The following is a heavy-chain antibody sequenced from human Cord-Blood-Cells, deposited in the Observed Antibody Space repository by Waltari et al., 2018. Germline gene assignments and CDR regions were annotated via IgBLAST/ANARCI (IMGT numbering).Heavy chain of an antibody. V-gene: IGHV6-1*01. J-gene: IGHJ4*02. CDR1: GDSVSSNSAA. Sequence: GTGLVKPSQTLSLTCAISGDSVSSNSAAWNWIRQSPSRGLEWLGRTYYRSKWYNDYAVSVKSRITINPDTSKNQFSLKLNSVTPEDTAVYYCARVVTEGYSYGSYFDYWGQGTLVTVSS. CDR3: ARVVTEGYSYGSYFDY. CDR2: TYYRSKWYN. D-gene: IGHD5-18*01.